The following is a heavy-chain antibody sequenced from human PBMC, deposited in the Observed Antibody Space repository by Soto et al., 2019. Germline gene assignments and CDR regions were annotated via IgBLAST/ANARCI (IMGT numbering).Heavy chain of an antibody. Sequence: LKISCQGSGYSFTNYWIGWVRQMPGKGLEWMGIIYPGDSDARYSPSFQGQVTMSADKSIRIAYLQWNSLKASDTAIYYCARHGGPDARGHLDFDYWGQGTLVTVSS. J-gene: IGHJ4*02. D-gene: IGHD3-16*01. V-gene: IGHV5-51*01. CDR1: GYSFTNYW. CDR2: IYPGDSDA. CDR3: ARHGGPDARGHLDFDY.